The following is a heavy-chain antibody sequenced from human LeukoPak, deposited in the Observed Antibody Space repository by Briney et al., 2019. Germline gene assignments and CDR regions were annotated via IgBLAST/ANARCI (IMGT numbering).Heavy chain of an antibody. D-gene: IGHD1-26*01. J-gene: IGHJ4*02. CDR2: ISYDGSNK. CDR1: GFTFSNYA. Sequence: GGSLRLSCAASGFTFSNYAMHWVRQAPGRGLEWVAVISYDGSNKYYADSVKGRFTISRDNAKNSLYLQMNSLRAEDTAVYYCARGMVGAGRVDYWGQGTLVTVSS. CDR3: ARGMVGAGRVDY. V-gene: IGHV3-30-3*01.